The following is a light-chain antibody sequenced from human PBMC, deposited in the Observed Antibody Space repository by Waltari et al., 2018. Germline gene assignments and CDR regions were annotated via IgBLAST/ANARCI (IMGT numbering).Light chain of an antibody. CDR3: QHSDT. CDR2: GAS. V-gene: IGKV3-15*01. CDR1: QSVSSN. Sequence: EIVMPQSPGTLSVSPGEKATLSCRPSQSVSSNLAWYQQKPGQSPRLLIYGASTRATGIPARFSGSGSGTDFTLTISSLQSEDFAVYYCQHSDTFGQGTKLEIK. J-gene: IGKJ2*01.